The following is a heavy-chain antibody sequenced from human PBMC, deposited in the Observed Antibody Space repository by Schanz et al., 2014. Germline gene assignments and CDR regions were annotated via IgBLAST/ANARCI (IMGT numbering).Heavy chain of an antibody. CDR2: TSHDGSFT. CDR1: GFTFSTSS. V-gene: IGHV3-74*01. CDR3: VRDTDYHFDY. Sequence: EVQLVESGGGLIQPGGSLRLSCAASGFTFSTSSMNWVRQAPGKGLVWVSRTSHDGSFTTFADSVKGRFTISRDNAKNALYLQMNSLRAEDTAVYYCVRDTDYHFDYWGQGTLVTVSS. D-gene: IGHD4-17*01. J-gene: IGHJ4*02.